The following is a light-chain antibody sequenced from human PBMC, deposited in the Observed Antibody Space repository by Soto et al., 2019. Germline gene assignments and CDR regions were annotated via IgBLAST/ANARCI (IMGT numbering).Light chain of an antibody. Sequence: DIQMTQFPSTLSASIGDRVTITCRASQTISSSLAWYQQKPGKAPKLLIYKASNLETGVPSRFSGSGSGTEFALTISSLQPDDSATYYCQQYIRYSPYTFGQGTRLEIK. CDR2: KAS. CDR3: QQYIRYSPYT. J-gene: IGKJ2*01. V-gene: IGKV1-5*03. CDR1: QTISSS.